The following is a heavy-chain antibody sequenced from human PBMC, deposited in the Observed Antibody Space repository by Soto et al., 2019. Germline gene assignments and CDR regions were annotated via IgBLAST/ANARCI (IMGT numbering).Heavy chain of an antibody. CDR3: ARGKQLGGYYGMDV. J-gene: IGHJ6*02. CDR2: IYTSGST. Sequence: PSETLSLTCTVSGGSISSYYWSWIRQPAGKGLEWIGRIYTSGSTNYNPSLKSRVTMSVDTSKNQFSLKLNSVTAADTAVYYCARGKQLGGYYGMDVWGQGTTVTVSS. V-gene: IGHV4-4*07. D-gene: IGHD6-13*01. CDR1: GGSISSYY.